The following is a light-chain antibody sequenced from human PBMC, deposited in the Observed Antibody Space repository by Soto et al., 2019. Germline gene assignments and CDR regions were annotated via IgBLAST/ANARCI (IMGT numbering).Light chain of an antibody. CDR1: SSNIGSNT. J-gene: IGLJ2*01. Sequence: QPVLTQPPSASGTPGQRVTISCSGSSSNIGSNTVNWYQQLPGTAPKLLIYSNNQRPSGVPDRFSGSKSGTPASLAISGLQSEDEADYYCAAWDDSLNVVFGGGTQLTVL. CDR3: AAWDDSLNVV. CDR2: SNN. V-gene: IGLV1-44*01.